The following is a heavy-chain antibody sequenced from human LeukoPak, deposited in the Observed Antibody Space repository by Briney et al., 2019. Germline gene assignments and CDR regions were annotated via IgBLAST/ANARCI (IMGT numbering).Heavy chain of an antibody. CDR3: ARGLRLRGAFDI. D-gene: IGHD5-18*01. CDR1: GGSISSYY. Sequence: SSETLSLTCTVSGGSISSYYWSWIRQPAGKGLEWIGRIYTSGSTNYNPSLKSRVTISVDTSKNQFSLKLSSVTAADTAVYYCARGLRLRGAFDIWGQGTMVTVSS. V-gene: IGHV4-4*07. CDR2: IYTSGST. J-gene: IGHJ3*02.